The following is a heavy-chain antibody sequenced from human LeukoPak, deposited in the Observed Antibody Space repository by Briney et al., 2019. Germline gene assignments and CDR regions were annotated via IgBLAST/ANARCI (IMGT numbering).Heavy chain of an antibody. J-gene: IGHJ4*02. Sequence: PGGSLRLSCAASGFTFSSYGMHWVRQAPGKGLEWVAFIRYDGSNKYYADSVKGRFTISRDNSKNMLYLQMNSLRAEDTAVYYCAKARVGATTFDFDYWGQGTLVTVSS. CDR1: GFTFSSYG. CDR2: IRYDGSNK. D-gene: IGHD1-26*01. CDR3: AKARVGATTFDFDY. V-gene: IGHV3-30*02.